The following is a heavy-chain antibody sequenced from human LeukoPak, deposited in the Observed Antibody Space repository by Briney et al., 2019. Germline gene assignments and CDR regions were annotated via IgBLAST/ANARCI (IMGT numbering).Heavy chain of an antibody. D-gene: IGHD4-17*01. Sequence: GGSLRLSCAASGFTFDDYAMHWVRQAPGKGLEWVSGISWNSGSIGYADSVKGRFTISRDNAKNSLYLQMNSLRAEDTALYYCAKTPVTTRWYFDLWGRGTLVTVSS. CDR2: ISWNSGSI. V-gene: IGHV3-9*01. CDR3: AKTPVTTRWYFDL. J-gene: IGHJ2*01. CDR1: GFTFDDYA.